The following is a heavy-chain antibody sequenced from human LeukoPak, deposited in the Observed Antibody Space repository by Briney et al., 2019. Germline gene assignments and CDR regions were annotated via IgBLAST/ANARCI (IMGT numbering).Heavy chain of an antibody. CDR2: IKPDGSTK. D-gene: IGHD5-18*01. CDR1: GFTFSSSW. CDR3: ARDRSFGTLDF. Sequence: GGSLRLSCAAPGFTFSSSWMSSVRQAPGKGLEWVANIKPDGSTKYYVDSEEGRFTISRDNAKNSLYLQMNSLRAEDTAVYYCARDRSFGTLDFWGQGTLVTVSS. J-gene: IGHJ4*02. V-gene: IGHV3-7*01.